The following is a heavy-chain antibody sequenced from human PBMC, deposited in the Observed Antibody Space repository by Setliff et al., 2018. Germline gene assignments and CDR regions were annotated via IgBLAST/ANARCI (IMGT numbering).Heavy chain of an antibody. D-gene: IGHD3-9*01. J-gene: IGHJ4*02. CDR2: IIPILGIA. V-gene: IGHV1-69*10. CDR1: GGTFSSYA. Sequence: SVKVSCKASGGTFSSYAISWVRQAPGQGLEWMGGIIPILGIANYAQKFQGRVTITADKSTSTAYMELSSLRSEDTAVYYCARALDEGNDILTGYYPHWGQGTLVTVSS. CDR3: ARALDEGNDILTGYYPH.